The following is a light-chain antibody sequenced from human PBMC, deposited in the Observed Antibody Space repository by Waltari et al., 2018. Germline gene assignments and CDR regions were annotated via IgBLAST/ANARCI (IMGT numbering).Light chain of an antibody. V-gene: IGKV3-11*01. Sequence: EIVLTQSPATLSLSPGERATLSCRASQSVSSSLGWYQQKPGQAPRLLIYDASNRATGIPARVSGSGSGTDFTLTISSLEPEDFAIYYCQQRSAWPTFGGGTKVEIK. CDR2: DAS. CDR3: QQRSAWPT. CDR1: QSVSSS. J-gene: IGKJ4*01.